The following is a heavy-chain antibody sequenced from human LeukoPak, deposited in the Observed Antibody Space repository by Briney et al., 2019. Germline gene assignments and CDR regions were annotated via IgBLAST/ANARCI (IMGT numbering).Heavy chain of an antibody. V-gene: IGHV4-61*01. Sequence: SETLSLTCTVSGGSISSSSYYWSWIRQPPGKGLEWIGYMYYSGSTNYNPSLKSRVTISVETSKNQFSLKLSSVTAADTAVYYCARGIIVGATWGENYNCFDPWGQGTLVTVSS. J-gene: IGHJ5*02. CDR1: GGSISSSSYY. CDR2: MYYSGST. D-gene: IGHD1-26*01. CDR3: ARGIIVGATWGENYNCFDP.